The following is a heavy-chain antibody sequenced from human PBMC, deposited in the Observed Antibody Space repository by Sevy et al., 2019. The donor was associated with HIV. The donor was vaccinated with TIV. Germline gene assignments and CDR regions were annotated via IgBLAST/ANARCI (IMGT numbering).Heavy chain of an antibody. D-gene: IGHD4-17*01. CDR2: ISGSGGST. CDR3: AKELHDYGDSTFDY. J-gene: IGHJ4*02. Sequence: GGSLRLSCAASGFTFSSYAMSWVRQAPGKGLEWVSAISGSGGSTYYADSVKGRFTISRDNSKKTLYLQMNSLRAEDTAGYYCAKELHDYGDSTFDYWGQGTLVTVSS. CDR1: GFTFSSYA. V-gene: IGHV3-23*01.